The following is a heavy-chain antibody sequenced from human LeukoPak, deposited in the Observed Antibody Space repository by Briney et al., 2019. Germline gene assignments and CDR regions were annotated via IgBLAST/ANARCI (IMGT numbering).Heavy chain of an antibody. CDR2: INPNSGGT. Sequence: ASVRVSCKASGGTFSSYAISWVRQAPGQGVERMGWINPNSGGTNYAQKFQERVTITRDMSTSTAYMELSSLRSEDTAVYYCAAGEWELLELSLNPWGQGTLVTVSS. V-gene: IGHV1-8*03. D-gene: IGHD1-26*01. CDR3: AAGEWELLELSLNP. CDR1: GGTFSSYA. J-gene: IGHJ5*02.